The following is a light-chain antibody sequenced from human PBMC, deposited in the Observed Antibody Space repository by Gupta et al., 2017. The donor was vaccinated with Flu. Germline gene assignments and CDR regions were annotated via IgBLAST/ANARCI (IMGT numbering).Light chain of an antibody. V-gene: IGLV1-44*01. CDR1: SSNIGSNT. Sequence: QSVLTQPPSASETPGQRVTISCSGSSSNIGSNTVNWYQQLPGTAPKVLIYTNNQRPSGVPDRFSGSKSGTSASLAIXGXQSEEEXDYYCAAWDDSMNGYVFGTGTKVTVL. J-gene: IGLJ1*01. CDR2: TNN. CDR3: AAWDDSMNGYV.